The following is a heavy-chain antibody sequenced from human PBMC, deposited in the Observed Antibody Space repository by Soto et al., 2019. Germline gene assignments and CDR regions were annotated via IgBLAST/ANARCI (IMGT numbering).Heavy chain of an antibody. CDR2: ISSSGSTI. J-gene: IGHJ4*02. CDR3: ASNDDYGDPWFDY. Sequence: LRLSCAASGFTFSDYYMSWIRQAPGKGLEWVSYISSSGSTIYYADSVKDRFTISRDNAKNSLYLQMNSLRAEDTAVYYCASNDDYGDPWFDYWGQGTLVTVSS. CDR1: GFTFSDYY. V-gene: IGHV3-11*01. D-gene: IGHD4-17*01.